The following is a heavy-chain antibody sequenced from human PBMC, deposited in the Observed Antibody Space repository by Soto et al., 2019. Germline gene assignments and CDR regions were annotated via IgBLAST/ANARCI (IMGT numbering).Heavy chain of an antibody. V-gene: IGHV4-34*01. CDR1: GGSFSGYY. D-gene: IGHD2-15*01. CDR2: INHSGST. Sequence: SETLSLTCAVYGGSFSGYYWSWIRQPPGKGLEWIGEINHSGSTNYNPSLKSRVTISVDTSKNQFSLKLSSVTAADTAVYYCARGLLTHYYMDVWGKGTTVTVSS. J-gene: IGHJ6*03. CDR3: ARGLLTHYYMDV.